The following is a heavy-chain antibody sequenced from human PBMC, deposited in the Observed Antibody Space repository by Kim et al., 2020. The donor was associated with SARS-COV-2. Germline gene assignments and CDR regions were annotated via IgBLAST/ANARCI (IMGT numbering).Heavy chain of an antibody. CDR1: GGSISSSSYY. Sequence: SETLSLTCTVSGGSISSSSYYWGWIRQPPGKGLEWIGSIYYSGSTYYNPSLKSRVTISVDTSKNQFSLKLSSVTAADTAVYYCARRDPYDKQGDYFDYWSQGTLVTVSS. V-gene: IGHV4-39*01. CDR3: ARRDPYDKQGDYFDY. CDR2: IYYSGST. D-gene: IGHD3-16*01. J-gene: IGHJ4*02.